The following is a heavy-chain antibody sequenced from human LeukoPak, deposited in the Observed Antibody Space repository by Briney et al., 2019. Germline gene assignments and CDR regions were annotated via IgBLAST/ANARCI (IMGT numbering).Heavy chain of an antibody. Sequence: PGGSLRLSCAASGFTVSSNYMSWVRQAPGKGLEWVSVIYSGGSTYYADSVKGRFTISRDNSKNTLYLQMNSLRAEDTAVYYCARDVTFKDIVVVVAAIDYWGQGTLVTVSS. V-gene: IGHV3-53*01. CDR3: ARDVTFKDIVVVVAAIDY. CDR1: GFTVSSNY. J-gene: IGHJ4*02. D-gene: IGHD2-15*01. CDR2: IYSGGST.